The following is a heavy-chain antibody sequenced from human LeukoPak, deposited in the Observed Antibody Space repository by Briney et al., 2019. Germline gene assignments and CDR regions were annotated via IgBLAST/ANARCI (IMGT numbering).Heavy chain of an antibody. CDR2: INWNGDST. D-gene: IGHD2-2*01. CDR3: ARHRCASTSCSVDY. Sequence: GGSLRLSCAASGFTFDDYAMTWVRQAPGKGLEWVSIINWNGDSTGYAESVRGRFTISRDNAKNSLYLHMNSLRAENTALYHCARHRCASTSCSVDYWGQGTLVTVSS. CDR1: GFTFDDYA. J-gene: IGHJ4*02. V-gene: IGHV3-20*01.